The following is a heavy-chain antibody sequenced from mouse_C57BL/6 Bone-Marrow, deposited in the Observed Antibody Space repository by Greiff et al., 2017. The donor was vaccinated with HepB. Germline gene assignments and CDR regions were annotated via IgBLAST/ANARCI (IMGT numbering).Heavy chain of an antibody. CDR3: ARERFYYYGSSYVSFDY. J-gene: IGHJ2*01. CDR1: GYTFTSYW. V-gene: IGHV1-59*01. CDR2: IDPSDSYT. Sequence: QVQLQQSGPELVKPGASVKISCKASGYTFTSYWMHWVKQRPGQGLEWIGVIDPSDSYTNYNQKFKGKATLTVDTSSSTAYMQLSSLTSEDSAVYYCARERFYYYGSSYVSFDYWGQGTTLTVSS. D-gene: IGHD1-1*01.